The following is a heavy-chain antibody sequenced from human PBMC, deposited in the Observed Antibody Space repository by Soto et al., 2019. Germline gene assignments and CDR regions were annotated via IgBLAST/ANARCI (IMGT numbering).Heavy chain of an antibody. CDR2: INHSGST. D-gene: IGHD2-2*01. J-gene: IGHJ6*03. Sequence: SETLSLTCAVYGGSFSGYYWSWIRQPPGKGLEWIGEINHSGSTNYNPSLKSRVTISVDTSKNKISLKLSSVTAADTAVYYCARGIVVVPAASLSYWYYMDVWGKGTTVTVSS. CDR3: ARGIVVVPAASLSYWYYMDV. V-gene: IGHV4-34*01. CDR1: GGSFSGYY.